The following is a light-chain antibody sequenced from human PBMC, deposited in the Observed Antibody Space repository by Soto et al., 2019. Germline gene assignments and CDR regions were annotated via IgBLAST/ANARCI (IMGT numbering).Light chain of an antibody. V-gene: IGKV4-1*01. Sequence: VITRSPDSLAVFLFESATIPCKSSQGCFFSYDNQNHVAWYQQKPGQPPRLLVYWASIRASRVPARFSGSGSGADFTLTISSLQAEDLAAYFCQQYYSPPLTFGGGTKVDIK. J-gene: IGKJ4*01. CDR2: WAS. CDR1: QGCFFSYDNQNH. CDR3: QQYYSPPLT.